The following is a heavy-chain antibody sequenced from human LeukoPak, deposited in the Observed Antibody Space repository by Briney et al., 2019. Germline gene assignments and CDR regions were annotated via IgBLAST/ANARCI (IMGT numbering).Heavy chain of an antibody. Sequence: GGSLRLSCAASGFTFSSYAMSWVRQAPGKGLEWVSAISGSGGSTYYADSVKGRFTISRDNSKNTLYLQMGSLRAEDMAVYYCAREFSSGWKAGTYYYYMDVWGKGTTVTVSS. CDR2: ISGSGGST. CDR1: GFTFSSYA. J-gene: IGHJ6*03. CDR3: AREFSSGWKAGTYYYYMDV. D-gene: IGHD6-19*01. V-gene: IGHV3-23*01.